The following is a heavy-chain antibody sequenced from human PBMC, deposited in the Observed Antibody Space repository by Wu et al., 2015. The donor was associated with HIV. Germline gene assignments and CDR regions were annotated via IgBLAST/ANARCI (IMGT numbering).Heavy chain of an antibody. D-gene: IGHD5-12*01. CDR1: GGTLSSYA. CDR2: INPLFGTT. V-gene: IGHV1-69*05. J-gene: IGHJ6*02. CDR3: AINTDSVATSLYSLGV. Sequence: QVQLVQSGSEVKKPESSVKVSCKASGGTLSSYAINWVRQAPGQGLEWMGGINPLFGTTKHTQKFQDRVTFTTDESKTTAYMELSSLRSEDSAVYYCAINTDSVATSLYSLGVWGQGTTVTVSS.